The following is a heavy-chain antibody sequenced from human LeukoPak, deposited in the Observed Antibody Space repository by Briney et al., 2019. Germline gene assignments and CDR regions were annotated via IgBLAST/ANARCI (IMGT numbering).Heavy chain of an antibody. J-gene: IGHJ1*01. V-gene: IGHV1-69*13. CDR3: ARDWDYGGNSGYFQH. D-gene: IGHD4-23*01. CDR1: GGTFSSYA. CDR2: IIPIFGTA. Sequence: SVKVSCKASGGTFSSYAISWVRQAPGQGLEWMGGIIPIFGTANCAQKFQGRVTITADESTSTAYMELSSLRSEDTAVYYCARDWDYGGNSGYFQHWGQGTLVTVSS.